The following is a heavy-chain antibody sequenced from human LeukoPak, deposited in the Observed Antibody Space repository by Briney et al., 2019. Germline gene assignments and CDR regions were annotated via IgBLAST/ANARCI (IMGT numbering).Heavy chain of an antibody. CDR3: ARAIRNQLLSDH. Sequence: ASAKVSCKASGYIFIGYCIHWVRQAPGQGLEWMGWIDPNSGAPNYAQKFQGRVTMTRETSISTVYMDLSRLISEDTAVYYCARAIRNQLLSDHWGPGTLVTVSS. D-gene: IGHD2-2*01. CDR2: IDPNSGAP. V-gene: IGHV1-2*02. CDR1: GYIFIGYC. J-gene: IGHJ4*02.